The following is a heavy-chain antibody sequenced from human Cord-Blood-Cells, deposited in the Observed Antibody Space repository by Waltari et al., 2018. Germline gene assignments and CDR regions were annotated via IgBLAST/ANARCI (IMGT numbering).Heavy chain of an antibody. V-gene: IGHV3-23*04. D-gene: IGHD3-3*01. CDR3: AKEAGYDFWSGYSPDAFDI. Sequence: EVQLVESGGGLVQPGGSLRLSCAASGFPFSSYAMSWVRQDPGKGLEWVSAIRGSGGSTYNAGSVQGRFTISRDNSKKTLHLQMNSLRAEDTGVYYCAKEAGYDFWSGYSPDAFDIWGQGTMVTVSS. CDR1: GFPFSSYA. CDR2: IRGSGGST. J-gene: IGHJ3*02.